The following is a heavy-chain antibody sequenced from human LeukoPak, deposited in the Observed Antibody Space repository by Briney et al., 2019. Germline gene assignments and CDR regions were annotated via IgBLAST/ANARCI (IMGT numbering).Heavy chain of an antibody. J-gene: IGHJ5*02. CDR1: GGSFSGYY. CDR3: ARSLVMVVAATRATRNWFDP. D-gene: IGHD2-15*01. CDR2: INHSGST. Sequence: PSETLSLTCAVYGGSFSGYYWSWIRQPPGKGLEWIGEINHSGSTNYNPSLKSRVTISVDTSKNQFSLKLSSVTAADTAVYYCARSLVMVVAATRATRNWFDPWGQGTLVTVSS. V-gene: IGHV4-34*01.